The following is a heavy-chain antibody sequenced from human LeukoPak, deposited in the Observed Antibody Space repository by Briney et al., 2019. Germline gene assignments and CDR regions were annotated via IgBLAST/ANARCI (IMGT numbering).Heavy chain of an antibody. Sequence: LSGGSLRLSCAASGFTFSSYSMNWVRQAPGKGLEWVSYISSSGTIYYADSVRGRFTISRDNAKNSLYLQMNSLRAEDTAVYYYATYWSYGYWGQGTLVTVSS. CDR3: ATYWSYGY. J-gene: IGHJ4*02. V-gene: IGHV3-48*01. CDR2: ISSSGTI. CDR1: GFTFSSYS. D-gene: IGHD1-7*01.